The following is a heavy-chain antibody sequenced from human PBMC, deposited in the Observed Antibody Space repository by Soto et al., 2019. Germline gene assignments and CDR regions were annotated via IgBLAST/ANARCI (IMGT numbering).Heavy chain of an antibody. CDR2: ISAYNGNT. CDR3: ARGDIMITFGGVIQRYYFDY. Sequence: ASVKVSCKASGYTFTSYGISWLRQAPGEGLEWMGWISAYNGNTNYAQKLQGRVTMTTDTSTSTAYMELRSLRSDDTAVYYCARGDIMITFGGVIQRYYFDYWSQGTLVTVSS. D-gene: IGHD3-16*02. J-gene: IGHJ4*02. V-gene: IGHV1-18*01. CDR1: GYTFTSYG.